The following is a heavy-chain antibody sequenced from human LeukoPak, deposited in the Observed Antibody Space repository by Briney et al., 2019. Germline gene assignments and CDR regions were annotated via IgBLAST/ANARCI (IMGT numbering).Heavy chain of an antibody. V-gene: IGHV1-2*02. J-gene: IGHJ3*02. CDR2: IYAKTGAT. Sequence: SSVKVSCKASGYTFTDNYIHWVRQAPGQGLEWLGWIYAKTGATKNAQKFQGRVTMARDTSINTAYMDLYSLNSDDTAVYYCARDAFGGDSFETWGQGTMVTVSS. CDR3: ARDAFGGDSFET. CDR1: GYTFTDNY. D-gene: IGHD3-10*01.